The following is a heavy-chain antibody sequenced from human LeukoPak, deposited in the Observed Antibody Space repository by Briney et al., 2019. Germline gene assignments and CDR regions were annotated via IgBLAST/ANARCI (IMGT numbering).Heavy chain of an antibody. CDR2: INPNTGGT. V-gene: IGHV1-2*02. CDR1: GDTFTDHY. Sequence: ASVKVSCKASGDTFTDHYIHWVRQAPGQGLEWMGWINPNTGGTNYAQKFQGRVTMTRDTSISTAYMDLSRLKSDDTAVYYCALSQSSYSNYEGASHIWGQGTMVTVSS. J-gene: IGHJ3*02. CDR3: ALSQSSYSNYEGASHI. D-gene: IGHD4-11*01.